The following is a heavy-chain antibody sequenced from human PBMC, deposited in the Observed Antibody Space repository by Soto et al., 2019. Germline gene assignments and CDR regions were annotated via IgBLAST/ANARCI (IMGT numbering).Heavy chain of an antibody. Sequence: EVQLVESGGGLVKPGGSLRLSCAASGFTFSSYSMNWVRQAPGKGLEWVSSISSSSSYIYYADSVKGRFTISRDNAKNSLYLQMNSLRAEDTAVYYCARDSLGGRFVVVPAADFDYWGQGTLVTVSS. CDR3: ARDSLGGRFVVVPAADFDY. J-gene: IGHJ4*02. D-gene: IGHD2-2*01. CDR1: GFTFSSYS. CDR2: ISSSSSYI. V-gene: IGHV3-21*01.